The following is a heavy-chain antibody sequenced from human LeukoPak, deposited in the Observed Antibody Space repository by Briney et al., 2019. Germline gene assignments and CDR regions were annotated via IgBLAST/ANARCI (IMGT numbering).Heavy chain of an antibody. CDR2: FDPEDGET. CDR1: GYTLTEIS. Sequence: ASVNVSCNVSGYTLTEISMHWVRQAPGKGLEWMGGFDPEDGETIYAQKFQGRVTMTEDTSTDTAYMELSSLRSEESAVYYCAGSNYYCCMDVWGKGTTVTVSS. D-gene: IGHD3/OR15-3a*01. J-gene: IGHJ6*03. V-gene: IGHV1-24*01. CDR3: AGSNYYCCMDV.